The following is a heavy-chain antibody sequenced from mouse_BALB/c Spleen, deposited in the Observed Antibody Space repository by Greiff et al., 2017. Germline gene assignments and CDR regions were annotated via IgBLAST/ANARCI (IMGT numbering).Heavy chain of an antibody. CDR1: GYTFTDYE. CDR2: IDPETGGT. Sequence: QVQLQQSGAELVRPGASVTLSCKASGYTFTDYEMHWVKQTPVHGLEWIGAIDPETGGTAYNQKFKGKATLTADKSSSTAYMELRSLTSEDSAVYYCTRYYGSSYGYWGQGTTLTVSS. J-gene: IGHJ2*01. V-gene: IGHV1-15*01. D-gene: IGHD1-1*01. CDR3: TRYYGSSYGY.